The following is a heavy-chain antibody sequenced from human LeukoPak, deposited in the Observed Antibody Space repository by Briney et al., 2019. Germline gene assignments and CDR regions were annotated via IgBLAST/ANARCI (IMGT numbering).Heavy chain of an antibody. V-gene: IGHV4-59*01. CDR3: ARLYYYDSSGYYPYFDY. D-gene: IGHD3-22*01. J-gene: IGHJ4*02. CDR2: IYYSGST. CDR1: GGFISSYY. Sequence: SETLSLTCTVSGGFISSYYWSWIRQPPGKGLEWIGYIYYSGSTNYNPSLKSRVTISVDTSKNQFSLKLSSVTAADTAVYYFARLYYYDSSGYYPYFDYWGQGTLVTVSS.